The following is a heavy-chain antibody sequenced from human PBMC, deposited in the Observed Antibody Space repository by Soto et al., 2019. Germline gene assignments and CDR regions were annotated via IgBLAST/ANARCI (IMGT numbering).Heavy chain of an antibody. Sequence: GGSLRLSCAASGFTFSDYAMSWVRQAPGKGLQCVSVICDSGDSTYYADSVKGRFTISRDNAKNSLYLQMNSLRAEDTAVYYCARDDGYDILTGYYYYYYGMDVWGQGTTVTV. J-gene: IGHJ6*02. D-gene: IGHD3-9*01. CDR1: GFTFSDYA. CDR2: ICDSGDST. CDR3: ARDDGYDILTGYYYYYYGMDV. V-gene: IGHV3-23*01.